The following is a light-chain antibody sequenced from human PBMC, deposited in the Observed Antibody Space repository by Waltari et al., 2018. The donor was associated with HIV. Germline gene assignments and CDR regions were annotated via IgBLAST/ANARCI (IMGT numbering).Light chain of an antibody. Sequence: QSALTQPASVSGSPGQSLTIPCAGSSSDVGGYNFVSWYQQHPGKAPKLMVYEVSNRPSGVCNRFSGSKSGNTASLTISGLQAEDEAVYYCSSYTTTSNVELFGGGTKLTVL. CDR2: EVS. CDR3: SSYTTTSNVEL. CDR1: SSDVGGYNF. V-gene: IGLV2-14*01. J-gene: IGLJ2*01.